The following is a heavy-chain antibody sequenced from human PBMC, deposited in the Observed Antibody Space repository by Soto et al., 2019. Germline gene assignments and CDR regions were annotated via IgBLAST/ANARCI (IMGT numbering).Heavy chain of an antibody. CDR2: ISGSGGNT. CDR3: AMLNSGSYSYHGMDV. V-gene: IGHV3-23*01. D-gene: IGHD1-26*01. J-gene: IGHJ6*02. Sequence: EVQLLESGGDLVQPGGSLRLSCAASGFTFSSYAMNWVRQAPGKGLEWVSAISGSGGNTFYADSVKGRFTISRDNSKNTLFLQMHSLRAEDTAIYYCAMLNSGSYSYHGMDVWGQGTTFTVSS. CDR1: GFTFSSYA.